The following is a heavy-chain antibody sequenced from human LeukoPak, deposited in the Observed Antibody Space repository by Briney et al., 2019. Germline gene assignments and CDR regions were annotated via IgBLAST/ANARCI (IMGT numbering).Heavy chain of an antibody. CDR2: ISGSGGST. D-gene: IGHD3-22*01. V-gene: IGHV3-23*01. CDR1: GFTFSSYA. CDR3: AKRTGVYYDSSGSLDY. J-gene: IGHJ4*03. Sequence: PGGSLRLSCAASGFTFSSYAMSWVRQAPGKGLEWVSAISGSGGSTYYADSVKGRFTISRDNSKNTLYLQMNSLRAEDTAVYYCAKRTGVYYDSSGSLDYWGQGTTVTVSS.